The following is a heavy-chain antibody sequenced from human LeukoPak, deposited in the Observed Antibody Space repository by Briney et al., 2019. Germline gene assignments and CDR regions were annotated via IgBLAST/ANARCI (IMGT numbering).Heavy chain of an antibody. CDR2: IYTSGST. V-gene: IGHV4-61*02. J-gene: IGHJ4*02. CDR1: GGSISSGSYY. D-gene: IGHD3-16*02. CDR3: ARDMITFGGVIVLPFDY. Sequence: SETLSLTCTVSGGSISSGSYYWSWIRQPAGKGLEWIGRIYTSGSTNYNPSLKSRVTISVDTSKNQFSLKLSSVTAADTAVYYCARDMITFGGVIVLPFDYWGQGTLVTVSS.